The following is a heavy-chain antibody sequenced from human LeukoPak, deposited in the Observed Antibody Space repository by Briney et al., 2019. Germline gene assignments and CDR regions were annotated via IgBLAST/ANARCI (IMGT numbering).Heavy chain of an antibody. Sequence: PGGSLRLSCAASGFTFSSYAMHWVRQAPGQGLEWVAVISYDGSNKYYADSVKGRFTISRDNSKNTLYLQMNSLRAEDTAVYYCARDIGIAVAGTNALGYWGQGTLVTVSS. V-gene: IGHV3-30*04. CDR3: ARDIGIAVAGTNALGY. CDR2: ISYDGSNK. J-gene: IGHJ4*02. D-gene: IGHD6-19*01. CDR1: GFTFSSYA.